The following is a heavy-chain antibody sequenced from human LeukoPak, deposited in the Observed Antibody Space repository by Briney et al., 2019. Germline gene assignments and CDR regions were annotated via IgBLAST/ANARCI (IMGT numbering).Heavy chain of an antibody. CDR1: GFTFSSYA. J-gene: IGHJ4*02. CDR3: AKDLDCSSTSCYPDY. Sequence: GGSLRLSCAASGFTFSSYAMSWVRQAPGKGLEWVSAISGSGGITYYADSVKGRFTISRDNSKNTLYLQMNSLRAEDTAVYYCAKDLDCSSTSCYPDYWGQGTLVTVSS. V-gene: IGHV3-23*01. CDR2: ISGSGGIT. D-gene: IGHD2-2*01.